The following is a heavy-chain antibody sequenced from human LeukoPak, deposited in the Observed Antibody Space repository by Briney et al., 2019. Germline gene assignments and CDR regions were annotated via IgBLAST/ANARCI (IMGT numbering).Heavy chain of an antibody. CDR2: INHSGST. Sequence: SETLSLTCTVSGGSISSSSYYWGWIRQPPGKGLEWIGEINHSGSTNYNPSLKSRVTISVDTSKNQFSLKLSSVTAADTAVYYCARGTRDGYNHFDYWGQGTLVTVSS. CDR3: ARGTRDGYNHFDY. CDR1: GGSISSSSYY. J-gene: IGHJ4*02. V-gene: IGHV4-39*07. D-gene: IGHD5-24*01.